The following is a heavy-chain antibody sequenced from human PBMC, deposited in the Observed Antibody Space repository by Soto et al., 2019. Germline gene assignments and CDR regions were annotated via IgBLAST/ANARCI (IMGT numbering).Heavy chain of an antibody. CDR3: GKALNFTSAQHPEDGRDV. D-gene: IGHD2-2*01. V-gene: IGHV3-30*18. CDR2: ISYDGSNK. CDR1: GFTFSSYG. Sequence: PGGSLRLSCAASGFTFSSYGMHWVRQAPGKGLEWVAVISYDGSNKYYADSVKGRFTISRDNSKNTLYLQMNSLRAEDTTVYYSGKALNFTSAQHPEDGRDVGGKGTRVTVSS. J-gene: IGHJ6*04.